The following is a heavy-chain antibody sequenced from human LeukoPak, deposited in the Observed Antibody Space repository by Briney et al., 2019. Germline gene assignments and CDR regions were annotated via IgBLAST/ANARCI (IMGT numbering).Heavy chain of an antibody. CDR1: GFTFSSYS. Sequence: GGSLRLSCAASGFTFSSYSMNWVRQAPGKGLEWVSSISSSRSYIYYADSVKGRFTISRDNAKNSLYLQMNSLRAEDTAVYYCARDSGVWFGELSYYYYYMDVWGKGTTVTVSS. J-gene: IGHJ6*03. CDR3: ARDSGVWFGELSYYYYYMDV. CDR2: ISSSRSYI. D-gene: IGHD3-10*01. V-gene: IGHV3-21*01.